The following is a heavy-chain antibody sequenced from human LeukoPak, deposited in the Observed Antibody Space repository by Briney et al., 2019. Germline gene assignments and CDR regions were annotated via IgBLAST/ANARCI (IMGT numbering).Heavy chain of an antibody. V-gene: IGHV3-7*05. CDR2: IKQDGSEK. Sequence: GGSLRLSCAASGFTFSIHWMSWVRQAPGKGLEWVANIKQDGSEKYYVDSVKGRSTISRGNANNSLYLQMNSLRAEDTAVYYCARGGDYLDFWGQGTLVTVPS. J-gene: IGHJ4*02. CDR3: ARGGDYLDF. CDR1: GFTFSIHW.